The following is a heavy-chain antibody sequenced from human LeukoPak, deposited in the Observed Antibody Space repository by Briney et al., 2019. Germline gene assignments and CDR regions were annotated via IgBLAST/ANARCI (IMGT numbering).Heavy chain of an antibody. CDR3: ARVGDSSGYYYFDY. D-gene: IGHD3-22*01. V-gene: IGHV4-30-4*01. CDR2: IYYSGST. J-gene: IGHJ4*02. Sequence: PSQTLSLTCTVSGASVNSGDYYWSWIRQSPGEGLEWIGYIYYSGSTYYNPSLKSRVTISVDRSKNQFSLKLSSVTAADTAVYYCARVGDSSGYYYFDYWGQGTLVTVSS. CDR1: GASVNSGDYY.